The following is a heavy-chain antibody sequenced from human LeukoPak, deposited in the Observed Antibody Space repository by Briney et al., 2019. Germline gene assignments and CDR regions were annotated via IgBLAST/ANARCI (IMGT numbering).Heavy chain of an antibody. Sequence: SETLSLTCTVSGGSISSSSDKWGWRRQPPGRGVGGVGIIYYSGSTYYNPSLKSRVTISVDKSKNKLSLQMRCVTAAETAGYFSARGSWHYYGSGSSSVDWFVPWGQGTLVTASS. V-gene: IGHV4-39*07. CDR1: GGSISSSSDK. CDR2: IYYSGST. CDR3: ARGSWHYYGSGSSSVDWFVP. J-gene: IGHJ5*02. D-gene: IGHD3-10*01.